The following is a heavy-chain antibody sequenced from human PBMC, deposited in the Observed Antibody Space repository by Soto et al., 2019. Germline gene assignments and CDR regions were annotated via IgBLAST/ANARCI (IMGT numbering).Heavy chain of an antibody. CDR2: IYYSGNT. CDR1: GDSLGSSSYY. D-gene: IGHD6-13*01. CDR3: ASIAAPGTTHFDF. J-gene: IGHJ4*02. V-gene: IGHV4-39*01. Sequence: SETLALTCTISGDSLGSSSYYWGWIRQSPGKGLEWIGNIYYSGNTFYNPSLKSRVTISVDTSKNQIYLHLSAVTAADTAIFYSASIAAPGTTHFDFWGQGTLLTVP.